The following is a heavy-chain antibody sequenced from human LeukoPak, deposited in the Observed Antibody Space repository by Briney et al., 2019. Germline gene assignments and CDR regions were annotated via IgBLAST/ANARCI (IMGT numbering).Heavy chain of an antibody. D-gene: IGHD3-3*01. J-gene: IGHJ4*02. Sequence: SETLSLTCAVSGYTISSGYYWGWIRQPPGKGLEWIGSIYHSGSTYYNPSLKSRVTISVDTSKNQFSLKLSSVTAADTAVYYCARDYDFWRGYSGWGQGTLVTVSS. V-gene: IGHV4-38-2*01. CDR3: ARDYDFWRGYSG. CDR1: GYTISSGYY. CDR2: IYHSGST.